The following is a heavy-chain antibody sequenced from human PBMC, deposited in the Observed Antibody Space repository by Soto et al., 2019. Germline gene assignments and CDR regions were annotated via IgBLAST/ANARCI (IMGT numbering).Heavy chain of an antibody. Sequence: GGSLRLSCVASGFTVSSNYVNWVRQAPGKGLEWVSVIYSGGGTYYADSVKGRFTISRDNSKNTLYLQMNSLRTEDTAVYYCARESFSDYVYAFDIWGQGTMVTVSS. CDR3: ARESFSDYVYAFDI. D-gene: IGHD3-16*01. J-gene: IGHJ3*02. V-gene: IGHV3-66*01. CDR2: IYSGGGT. CDR1: GFTVSSNY.